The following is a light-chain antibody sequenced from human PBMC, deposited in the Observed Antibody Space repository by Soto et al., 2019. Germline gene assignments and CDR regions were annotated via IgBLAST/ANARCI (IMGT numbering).Light chain of an antibody. J-gene: IGLJ1*01. CDR2: GDN. CDR3: QSYDISLHNYV. CDR1: ISNIGAGYD. Sequence: QFVLTQPPSVSGAPGQRVTISCSVSISNIGAGYDVHWYQQLPGTAPKLLIYGDNNRPSGVPDRFSGSKSGTSVSLAITRLQAEDQADYYCQSYDISLHNYVFGTGTKV. V-gene: IGLV1-40*01.